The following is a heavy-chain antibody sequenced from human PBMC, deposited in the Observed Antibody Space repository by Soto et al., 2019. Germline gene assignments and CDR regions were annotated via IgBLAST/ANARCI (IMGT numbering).Heavy chain of an antibody. CDR2: IYYSGST. V-gene: IGHV4-59*01. J-gene: IGHJ5*02. D-gene: IGHD6-19*01. CDR3: ARGGGWYGQNNWFDP. Sequence: SETLSFTCTFSGGSISSYYWSWIRQPPGKGLEWIGYIYYSGSTNYNPSLKSRVTISVDTSKNQFSLKLSSVTAADTAVYYCARGGGWYGQNNWFDPWGQGTLVTVSS. CDR1: GGSISSYY.